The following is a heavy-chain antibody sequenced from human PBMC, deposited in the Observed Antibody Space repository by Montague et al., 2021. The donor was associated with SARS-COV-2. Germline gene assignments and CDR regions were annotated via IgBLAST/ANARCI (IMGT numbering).Heavy chain of an antibody. Sequence: SETLSLTCTVSGGSISSYYWSWIQQPPGKGLEWIGYIYYSGSTNYNPSLKSRVTISVDTSKNQFSLKLSSVTAADTAVYYCARDSRTDFDWLFPDSGSYYYYMDVGGKGTTVTVSS. V-gene: IGHV4-59*01. D-gene: IGHD3-9*01. CDR3: ARDSRTDFDWLFPDSGSYYYYMDV. CDR2: IYYSGST. J-gene: IGHJ6*03. CDR1: GGSISSYY.